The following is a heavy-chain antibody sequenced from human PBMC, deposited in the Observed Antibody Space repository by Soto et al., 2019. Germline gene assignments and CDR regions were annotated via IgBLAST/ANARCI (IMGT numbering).Heavy chain of an antibody. CDR1: GGSISSSSYY. CDR3: ARHTPAISISDH. CDR2: IYYSGST. D-gene: IGHD2-15*01. J-gene: IGHJ4*02. Sequence: QLQLQESGPGLVKPSETLSLTCTVSGGSISSSSYYWGWIRQPPGKGLEWIGSIYYSGSTYYNPSLQNRVTISVDPSKNQFSLKLSSVTAADTAVYYCARHTPAISISDHWGQGTLVTVSS. V-gene: IGHV4-39*01.